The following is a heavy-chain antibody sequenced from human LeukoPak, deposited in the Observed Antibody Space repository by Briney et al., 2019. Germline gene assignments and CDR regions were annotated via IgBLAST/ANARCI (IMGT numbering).Heavy chain of an antibody. CDR2: MNPNTGHT. CDR1: GYTLTTSD. CDR3: GRVQSGSLLRYGMDV. J-gene: IGHJ6*02. Sequence: GASVKVSCKASGYTLTTSDIKWVRQATGQGLEWMGWMNPNTGHTGFTQKFQGRVTMTRSISLNTAYMELSSLRSEDTAVYFCGRVQSGSLLRYGMDVWGQGTTVTVSS. V-gene: IGHV1-8*01. D-gene: IGHD3-10*01.